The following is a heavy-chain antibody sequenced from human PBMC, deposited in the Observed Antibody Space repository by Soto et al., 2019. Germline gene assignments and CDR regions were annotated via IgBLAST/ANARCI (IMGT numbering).Heavy chain of an antibody. V-gene: IGHV1-69*13. D-gene: IGHD6-13*01. Sequence: ASVKVSCKASGGTFSSYAISWVRQAPGQGLEWMGGIIPIFGTANYAQKFQGRVTITADESTSTAYMELSSLRSEDTAVYYCARAAAAGTIHTFDYWGQGTLVTVSS. CDR1: GGTFSSYA. J-gene: IGHJ4*02. CDR3: ARAAAAGTIHTFDY. CDR2: IIPIFGTA.